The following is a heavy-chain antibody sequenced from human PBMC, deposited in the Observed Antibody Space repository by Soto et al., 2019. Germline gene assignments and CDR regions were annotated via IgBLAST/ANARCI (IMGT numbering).Heavy chain of an antibody. CDR2: IYYSGST. V-gene: IGHV4-31*03. Sequence: SETLSLTCTVSGGSISSGCYYWSWIRQHPGKGLEWIGYIYYSGSTYYNPSLKSRVTISVDTSKNQFSLKLSSVTAADTAVYYCARDLYDSSGSGGMDVWGQGTTVTVSS. D-gene: IGHD3-22*01. CDR1: GGSISSGCYY. CDR3: ARDLYDSSGSGGMDV. J-gene: IGHJ6*02.